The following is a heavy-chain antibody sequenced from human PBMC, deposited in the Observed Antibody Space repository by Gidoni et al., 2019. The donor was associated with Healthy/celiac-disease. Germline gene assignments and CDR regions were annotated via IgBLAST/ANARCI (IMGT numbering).Heavy chain of an antibody. CDR3: ARDLSYYDILTGYYSGPHYFVY. CDR1: GFTFSDYY. V-gene: IGHV3-11*01. D-gene: IGHD3-9*01. J-gene: IGHJ4*02. CDR2: ISSSGSTI. Sequence: QVQLVESGGGLVKPGGSLRLSCAASGFTFSDYYMSWIRQAPGKGLEWVSSISSSGSTIYYADSVKGRFTISRDNAKNSLYLQMNSLRAEDTAVYYCARDLSYYDILTGYYSGPHYFVYWGQGTLVTVSS.